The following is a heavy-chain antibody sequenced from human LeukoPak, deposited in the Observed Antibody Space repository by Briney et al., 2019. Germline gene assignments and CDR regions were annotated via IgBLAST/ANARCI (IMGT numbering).Heavy chain of an antibody. CDR1: GGSISSGDYY. CDR2: IYYSGST. V-gene: IGHV4-30-4*01. CDR3: ASGTYYYGSGSCYLDY. J-gene: IGHJ4*02. D-gene: IGHD3-10*01. Sequence: SETLSLTCTVSGGSISSGDYYWSWIRQPPGKGLEWIGYIYYSGSTYYNPSLKSRVTISVDTSKNQFSLKLSSVTAADTAVYYCASGTYYYGSGSCYLDYWGQGTLVTVSS.